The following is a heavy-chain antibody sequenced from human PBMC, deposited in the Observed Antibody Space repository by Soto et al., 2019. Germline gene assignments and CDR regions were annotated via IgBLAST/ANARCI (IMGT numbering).Heavy chain of an antibody. V-gene: IGHV3-7*05. J-gene: IGHJ6*02. Sequence: GGSLRLSCAASGFTFNIYWMSWVRQAPGKGLEWEANIKQDGGERYYVDSVKGRFTISRDNAKNSLYLQMNSLRAEDTAVYYCAREFGAAASGWALSYGMDVWGQGTTVTVSS. CDR3: AREFGAAASGWALSYGMDV. D-gene: IGHD6-13*01. CDR2: IKQDGGER. CDR1: GFTFNIYW.